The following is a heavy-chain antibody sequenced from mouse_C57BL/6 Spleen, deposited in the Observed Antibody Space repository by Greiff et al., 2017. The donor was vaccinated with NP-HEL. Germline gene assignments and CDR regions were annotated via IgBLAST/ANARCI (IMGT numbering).Heavy chain of an antibody. V-gene: IGHV1-74*01. CDR3: AIRYYGSSTGEYFDY. J-gene: IGHJ2*01. CDR1: GYTFTSYW. D-gene: IGHD1-1*01. Sequence: QVQLKQPGAELVKPGASVKVSCKASGYTFTSYWMHWVKQRPGQGLEWIGRIHPSDSDTNYNQKFKGKATLTVDKSSSTAYMQLSSLTSEDSAVYYCAIRYYGSSTGEYFDYWGQGTTLTVSS. CDR2: IHPSDSDT.